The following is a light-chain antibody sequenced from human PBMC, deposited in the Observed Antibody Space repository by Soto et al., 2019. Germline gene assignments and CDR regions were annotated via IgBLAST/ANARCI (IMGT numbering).Light chain of an antibody. Sequence: QSALPQPASVSGSPGQSITISCTGTSSDVGGYNYVSWYQQHPGKAPKLMIYEVSNRPSGVSNRFSGSKSGNTASLTISGLQDEDEGDYYCSSYTSSSTVLGGGTKLTVL. J-gene: IGLJ3*02. CDR2: EVS. V-gene: IGLV2-14*01. CDR3: SSYTSSSTV. CDR1: SSDVGGYNY.